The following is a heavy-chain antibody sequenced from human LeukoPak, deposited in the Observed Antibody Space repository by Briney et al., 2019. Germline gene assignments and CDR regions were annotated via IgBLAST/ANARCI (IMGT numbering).Heavy chain of an antibody. D-gene: IGHD4-17*01. V-gene: IGHV3-11*04. CDR1: GFTFRDYY. Sequence: GGSLRLSCAASGFTFRDYYMSGIRQAPGKGLEWISYISSSAGTIHYVDSVKGRFTISRDNAKNSLYLQMDSLRVEDTAVYYCATSVTRRRLDWFIDLWGRGTLVSVSS. J-gene: IGHJ2*01. CDR2: ISSSAGTI. CDR3: ATSVTRRRLDWFIDL.